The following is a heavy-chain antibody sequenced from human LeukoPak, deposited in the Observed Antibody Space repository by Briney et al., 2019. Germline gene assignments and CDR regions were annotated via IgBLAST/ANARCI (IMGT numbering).Heavy chain of an antibody. V-gene: IGHV5-51*01. J-gene: IGHJ5*02. CDR2: IHPGDSDT. CDR1: GYSFTSYW. D-gene: IGHD6-19*01. Sequence: GESLKISCKGSGYSFTSYWIGWVRQMPGKGLEWMGIIHPGDSDTRYSPSSQGQVTISADKSISTAYLQWSSLKASDTAMYYCARQWLVEENWFDPWGQGTLVTVSS. CDR3: ARQWLVEENWFDP.